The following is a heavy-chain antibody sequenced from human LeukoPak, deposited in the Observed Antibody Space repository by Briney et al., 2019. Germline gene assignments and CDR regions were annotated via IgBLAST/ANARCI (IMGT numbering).Heavy chain of an antibody. Sequence: ASVKVSCKASGYTFTSYAMNWVRQAPGQGLEWMAWINTNTGNPTYAQGFTGRFVFSLDTSVSTAYLQISSLKAEDTAVYYCARHGHYGDYDSRPDYWGQGTLVTVSS. CDR1: GYTFTSYA. CDR3: ARHGHYGDYDSRPDY. V-gene: IGHV7-4-1*02. J-gene: IGHJ4*02. CDR2: INTNTGNP. D-gene: IGHD4-17*01.